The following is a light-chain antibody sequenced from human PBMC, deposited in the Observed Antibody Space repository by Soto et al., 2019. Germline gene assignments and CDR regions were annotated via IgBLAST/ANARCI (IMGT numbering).Light chain of an antibody. J-gene: IGLJ3*02. CDR2: GNT. Sequence: QSVLTQPPSVSGAPGQRVTISCTGISSNVGAGYDVHWYQQLPGAAPKLLIYGNTNRPSGVPDRFSGSKSGTSASLAITGLQAEDEADYYCQSYDNSLTAWVFGGGTKLTV. CDR3: QSYDNSLTAWV. CDR1: SSNVGAGYD. V-gene: IGLV1-40*01.